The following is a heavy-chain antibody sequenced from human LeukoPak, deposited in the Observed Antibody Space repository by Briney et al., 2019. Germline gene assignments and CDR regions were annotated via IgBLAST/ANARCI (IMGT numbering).Heavy chain of an antibody. CDR3: ARANYYGSSGYYAPFDY. V-gene: IGHV4-34*01. CDR1: GGSFSGYY. D-gene: IGHD3-22*01. CDR2: INHSGST. J-gene: IGHJ4*02. Sequence: SETLSLTCAVYGGSFSGYYWSWIRQPPGKGLEWMGEINHSGSTNHNPSLKSRVTISVDTSKNEFSLKLSSVTAADTAMYYCARANYYGSSGYYAPFDYWGQGTLVTVSS.